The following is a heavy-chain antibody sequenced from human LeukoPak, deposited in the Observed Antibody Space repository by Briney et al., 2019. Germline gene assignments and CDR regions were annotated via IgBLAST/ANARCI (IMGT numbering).Heavy chain of an antibody. J-gene: IGHJ4*02. V-gene: IGHV3-48*04. D-gene: IGHD2-15*01. Sequence: GGSLRLSCAASGFTFSSYSMTWVRQAPGKGLEWVSFISSTGGTIYYADSAKGRFTISRDNAKNSLYLHMNSLRAEDTAVYYCARVNGRYCSGGNCYIDYWGQGTLVTVSS. CDR1: GFTFSSYS. CDR3: ARVNGRYCSGGNCYIDY. CDR2: ISSTGGTI.